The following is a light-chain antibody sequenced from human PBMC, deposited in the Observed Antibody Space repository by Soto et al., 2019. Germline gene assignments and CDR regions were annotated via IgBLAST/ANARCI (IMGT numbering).Light chain of an antibody. J-gene: IGKJ2*01. V-gene: IGKV1-5*01. CDR3: QQYNTYST. CDR1: QIIDTW. CDR2: DAS. Sequence: DIQMTQSPSTLSASVGDRVTITCRASQIIDTWLAWYQQKPGKAPKLLIYDASSLESGVPSRFSGSGSGTEFTLTISSLQPDDFATYYCQQYNTYSTFGQGTKLEIK.